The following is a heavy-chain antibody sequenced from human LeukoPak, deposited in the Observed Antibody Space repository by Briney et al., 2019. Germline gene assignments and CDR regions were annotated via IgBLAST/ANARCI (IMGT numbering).Heavy chain of an antibody. CDR3: ARVLQTYDFWSGYLAGYFDY. D-gene: IGHD3-3*01. CDR1: GGSISSYY. V-gene: IGHV4-59*01. J-gene: IGHJ4*02. CDR2: IYYSGST. Sequence: SETLSLTCTVSGGSISSYYWSWFRQPPGKGLEWIGYIYYSGSTNYNPSLKSRVTISVDTSKTQFSLKLSSVTAADTAVYYCARVLQTYDFWSGYLAGYFDYWGQGTLVTVSS.